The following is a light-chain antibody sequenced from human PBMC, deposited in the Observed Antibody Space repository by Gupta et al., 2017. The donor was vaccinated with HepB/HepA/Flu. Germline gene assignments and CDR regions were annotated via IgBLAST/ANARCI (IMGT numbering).Light chain of an antibody. J-gene: IGLJ2*01. CDR3: SSYTSSSTLV. CDR2: DVS. CDR1: SSDVGGYNY. V-gene: IGLV2-14*03. Sequence: QSALTQPDSVFGSPGQSITLSCTGTSSDVGGYNYVSWYQQHPGKAPKLMIYDVSNRPSGVSNHFSGSKSGNTASLTISGLQAEDEADYYCSSYTSSSTLVFGGGTKLTVL.